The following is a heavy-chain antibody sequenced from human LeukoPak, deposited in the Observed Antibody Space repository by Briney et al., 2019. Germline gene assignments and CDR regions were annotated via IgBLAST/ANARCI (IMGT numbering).Heavy chain of an antibody. J-gene: IGHJ4*02. V-gene: IGHV1-2*02. CDR2: INPNSGDT. D-gene: IGHD3-16*01. Sequence: GASVKVSCKASGYTFTSFGISWVRQAPGQGLEWMGWINPNSGDTEYAQKFQGRVTMTRDTSISTAYMELSRLRSDDTAVYYCATQRGSYLWGTDFDYWGQGTLVTVSS. CDR3: ATQRGSYLWGTDFDY. CDR1: GYTFTSFG.